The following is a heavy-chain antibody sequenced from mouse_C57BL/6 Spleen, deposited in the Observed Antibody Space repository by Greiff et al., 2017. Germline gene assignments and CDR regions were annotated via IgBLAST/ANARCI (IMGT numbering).Heavy chain of an antibody. V-gene: IGHV1-59*01. Sequence: QVQLQQPGAELVRPGTSVKLSCKASGYTFTSYCMHWVKQRPGQGLEWIGVIDPSDSYTNYNPKFKGKATLTVDTSSSTAYMQLSSLTSEDSAVXYGERGESYGSRGFVDGRGYWGQGTSVTVSS. J-gene: IGHJ4*01. CDR1: GYTFTSYC. D-gene: IGHD1-1*01. CDR3: ERGESYGSRGFVDGRGY. CDR2: IDPSDSYT.